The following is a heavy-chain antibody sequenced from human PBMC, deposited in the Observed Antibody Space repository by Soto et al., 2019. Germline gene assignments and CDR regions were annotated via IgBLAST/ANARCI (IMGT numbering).Heavy chain of an antibody. CDR2: ISGSGDNK. CDR3: AKADGGYRYGNCYDYGMDV. CDR1: GFTFSNYA. V-gene: IGHV3-23*01. J-gene: IGHJ6*02. D-gene: IGHD5-18*01. Sequence: GGSLRLSCAASGFTFSNYAMNWVRQAPGKGLEWVSAISGSGDNKYYADSVKGRFTISRDNSKNTLYLQMKSLMAEDTAVYYCAKADGGYRYGNCYDYGMDVWGQGTTVTVSS.